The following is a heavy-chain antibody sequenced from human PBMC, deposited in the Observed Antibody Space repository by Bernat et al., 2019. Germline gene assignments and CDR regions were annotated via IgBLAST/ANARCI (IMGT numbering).Heavy chain of an antibody. V-gene: IGHV3-53*02. D-gene: IGHD4-17*01. CDR1: GFTVSSNF. CDR3: AKGGMTTVTTEDY. CDR2: IYSGGHT. J-gene: IGHJ4*02. Sequence: EVQLVETGGGLIQPGGSLRLSCAASGFTVSSNFMSWVRQAPGKGLEWVSVIYSGGHTKYADSVKGRFTISRDNSKNTLYLQMNSLRAEDTAVYYCAKGGMTTVTTEDYWGQGTLVTVSS.